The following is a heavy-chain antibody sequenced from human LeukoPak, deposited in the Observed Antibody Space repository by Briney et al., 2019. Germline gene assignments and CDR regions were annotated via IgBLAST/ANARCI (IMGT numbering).Heavy chain of an antibody. J-gene: IGHJ5*02. Sequence: SQTLSLTCTVSGGSISSGSYYWSWIRQPAGKGLEWIGRIYTSGSTNYNPSLKSRVTISVDTSKNQFSLKLSSVTAADTAVYYCARASYVEWELSWGQGTLVTVSS. CDR2: IYTSGST. CDR1: GGSISSGSYY. CDR3: ARASYVEWELS. D-gene: IGHD3-3*01. V-gene: IGHV4-61*02.